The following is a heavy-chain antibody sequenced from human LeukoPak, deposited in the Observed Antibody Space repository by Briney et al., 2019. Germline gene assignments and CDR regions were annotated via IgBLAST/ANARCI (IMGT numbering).Heavy chain of an antibody. Sequence: LGGSLRLSCAASELTFSSNAMHWVRQAPDKGLEWVAVISYDGSNKYYADSVKGRFTISRDNSKNTLYLQMNSLRAEDTAVYYCARNYDYGDYWGQGTLVTVSS. D-gene: IGHD3-10*01. V-gene: IGHV3-30-3*01. CDR2: ISYDGSNK. CDR3: ARNYDYGDY. CDR1: ELTFSSNA. J-gene: IGHJ4*02.